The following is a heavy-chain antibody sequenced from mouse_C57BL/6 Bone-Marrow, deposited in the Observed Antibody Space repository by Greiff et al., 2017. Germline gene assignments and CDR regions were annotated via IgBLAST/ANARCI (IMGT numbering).Heavy chain of an antibody. CDR3: SRYYYDGGFAY. J-gene: IGHJ3*01. CDR1: GYTFTSYW. D-gene: IGHD1-1*01. CDR2: IDPSDSYT. V-gene: IGHV1-69*01. Sequence: QVQLQQPGAELVMPGASVKLSCKASGYTFTSYWMHWVKQRPGQGLEWIGEIDPSDSYTNYNQKFKGKSTLTVDKSSSTAYMQLSSLTSEDSAVYYCSRYYYDGGFAYWGQGTLVTVSA.